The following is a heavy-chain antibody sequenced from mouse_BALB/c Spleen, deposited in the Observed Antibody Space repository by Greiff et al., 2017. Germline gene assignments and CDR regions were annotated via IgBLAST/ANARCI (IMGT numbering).Heavy chain of an antibody. CDR3: ARDGKGSFDY. CDR1: GYTFTDYA. V-gene: IGHV1S137*01. Sequence: QVQLQQSGAELVRPGVSVKISCKGSGYTFTDYAMHWVKQSHAKSLEWIGVISTYYGDASYNQKFKGKATMTVDKSSSTAYMELARLTSEDSAIYYCARDGKGSFDYWGQGTTRTVSS. J-gene: IGHJ2*01. CDR2: ISTYYGDA. D-gene: IGHD2-1*01.